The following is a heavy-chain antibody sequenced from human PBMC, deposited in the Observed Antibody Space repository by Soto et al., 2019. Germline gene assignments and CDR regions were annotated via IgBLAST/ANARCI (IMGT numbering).Heavy chain of an antibody. CDR3: AKDQCSGGSCYVDY. Sequence: QVQLVESGGGVVQPGRSLRLSCAASGFTFSSYGMHWVRQAPGKGLEWVAVISYDGSNKYYADSVKGRFTISRDNSKNTLYLQMNSLRAEDTAVYYCAKDQCSGGSCYVDYWGQGTLFTVSS. CDR2: ISYDGSNK. CDR1: GFTFSSYG. V-gene: IGHV3-30*18. D-gene: IGHD2-15*01. J-gene: IGHJ4*02.